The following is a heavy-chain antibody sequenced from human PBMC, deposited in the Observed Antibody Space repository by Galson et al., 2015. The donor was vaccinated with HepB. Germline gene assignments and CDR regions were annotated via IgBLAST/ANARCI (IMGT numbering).Heavy chain of an antibody. CDR2: ISAYYGKT. V-gene: IGHV1-18*01. CDR3: ARLDWEVLAFDI. CDR1: GYTFINYG. Sequence: SVKVSCKASGYTFINYGVIWARQAPGQGLEWMGWISAYYGKTNYAQKVQDRVTMTTDTSTSTAYMELRSLRSDDTAVYYCARLDWEVLAFDIWGQGTMVTVSS. J-gene: IGHJ3*02. D-gene: IGHD3/OR15-3a*01.